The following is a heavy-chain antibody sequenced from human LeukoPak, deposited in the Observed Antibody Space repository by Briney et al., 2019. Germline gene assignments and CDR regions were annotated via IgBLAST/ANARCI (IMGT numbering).Heavy chain of an antibody. D-gene: IGHD3-22*01. Sequence: PGGSLRLSCAASGFTFSSYTMHWVHQAPGKGLEWVSSISSTSSYVYYADSVKGRFTISRDNAKNSLYLQMNSLRAEDTAVYYCAREAWDRSGYYYDYWGQGTLVTVSS. V-gene: IGHV3-21*01. CDR3: AREAWDRSGYYYDY. CDR2: ISSTSSYV. J-gene: IGHJ4*02. CDR1: GFTFSSYT.